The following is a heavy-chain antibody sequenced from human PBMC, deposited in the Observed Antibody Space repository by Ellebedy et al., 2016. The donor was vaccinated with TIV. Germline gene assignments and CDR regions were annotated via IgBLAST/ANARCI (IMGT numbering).Heavy chain of an antibody. CDR1: GFTFSSYA. D-gene: IGHD6-13*01. V-gene: IGHV3-30-3*01. CDR2: ISYDGSNK. CDR3: ARVAQQLVLIWWFDP. Sequence: GESLKISCAASGFTFSSYAMHWVRQAPGKGLEWVAVISYDGSNKYYADSVKGRFTISRDNSKNTLYLQMNSLRAEDTAVYYCARVAQQLVLIWWFDPWGQGTLVTVSS. J-gene: IGHJ5*02.